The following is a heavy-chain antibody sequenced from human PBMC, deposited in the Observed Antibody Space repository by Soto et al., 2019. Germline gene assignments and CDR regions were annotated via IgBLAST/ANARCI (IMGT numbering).Heavy chain of an antibody. J-gene: IGHJ6*02. V-gene: IGHV1-69*01. CDR1: GGTFSSYA. Sequence: QVQLVQSGAEVKKPGSSVKVSCKASGGTFSSYAISWVRQAPGQGLEWMGGIIPIFGTANYAQKFQGRVTITADESTSTAYMELSSLRSEDTAVYYCARDRFHYYDSSGYYNWNGMDVWGQWTTVTVSS. CDR2: IIPIFGTA. CDR3: ARDRFHYYDSSGYYNWNGMDV. D-gene: IGHD3-22*01.